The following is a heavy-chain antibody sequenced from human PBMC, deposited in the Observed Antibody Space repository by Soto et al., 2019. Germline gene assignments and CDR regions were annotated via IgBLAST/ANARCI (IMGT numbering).Heavy chain of an antibody. CDR1: GFTFTNYW. CDR2: ISSDETRT. V-gene: IGHV3-74*01. J-gene: IGHJ4*02. CDR3: ARALRCVGSENCYSPFDC. D-gene: IGHD2-15*01. Sequence: EVQVVESGGGLVQPGGSLRLSCAASGFTFTNYWMDWVRQAPGKGLVWVSRISSDETRTTYADSVKGRFTISRDNAKNTVYLEMNNLRPEDTAVYYCARALRCVGSENCYSPFDCWGQGTLVTVSS.